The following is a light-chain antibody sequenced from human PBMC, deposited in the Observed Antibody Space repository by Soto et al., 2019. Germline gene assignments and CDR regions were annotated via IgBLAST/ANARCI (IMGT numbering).Light chain of an antibody. Sequence: QSALTQPASVSGSPGQSITISCTGTSSDVGGYNYVSWYQQHPGKAPKLMIYDVSNRPSGVSNRFSGSKSGNTASLTISGLQAEDEADYSCSSYTSSSLRGVFGGGTQLTVL. CDR1: SSDVGGYNY. CDR3: SSYTSSSLRGV. CDR2: DVS. V-gene: IGLV2-14*01. J-gene: IGLJ2*01.